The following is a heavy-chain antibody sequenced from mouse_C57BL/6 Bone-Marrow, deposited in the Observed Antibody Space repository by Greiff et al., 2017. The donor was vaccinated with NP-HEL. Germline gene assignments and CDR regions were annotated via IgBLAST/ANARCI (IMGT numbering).Heavy chain of an antibody. Sequence: EVQVVESGGGLVQPGGSLKLSCAASGFTFSDYYMYWVRQTPEKRLEWVAYISNGGGSTYYPDTVKGRFTISRDNAKNTLYLQMSRLKSEDTAMYYCARHYYGSYAMDYWGQGTSVTVSS. CDR1: GFTFSDYY. CDR3: ARHYYGSYAMDY. CDR2: ISNGGGST. V-gene: IGHV5-12*01. D-gene: IGHD1-1*01. J-gene: IGHJ4*01.